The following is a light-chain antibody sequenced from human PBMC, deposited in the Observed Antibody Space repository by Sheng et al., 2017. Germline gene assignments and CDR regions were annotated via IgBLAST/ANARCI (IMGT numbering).Light chain of an antibody. Sequence: AIQLTQSPSSLSASVGDRVTITCRASQGISSALAWYQQKPGKAPKLLIYDASSLESGVPSRFSGSGSGTDFTLTISSLQPEDFATYYCQQFNSYAFGGGTKVEDQT. CDR1: QGISSA. CDR2: DAS. J-gene: IGKJ4*01. CDR3: QQFNSYA. V-gene: IGKV1-13*02.